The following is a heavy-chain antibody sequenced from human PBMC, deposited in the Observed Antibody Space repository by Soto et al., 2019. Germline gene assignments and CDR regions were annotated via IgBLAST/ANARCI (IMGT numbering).Heavy chain of an antibody. CDR2: INPNSGGT. J-gene: IGHJ4*02. CDR3: ARGGALWFGESPGDY. Sequence: QVQLVQSGAEVTKPGASVKVSCKASGYTFTGYYMHWVRQAPGQGLEWMGWINPNSGGTNYAQKFKGRVTMTRDTSISTAYMELSRLRPDDTAVYYCARGGALWFGESPGDYWGQGTLVTVSS. CDR1: GYTFTGYY. D-gene: IGHD3-10*01. V-gene: IGHV1-2*02.